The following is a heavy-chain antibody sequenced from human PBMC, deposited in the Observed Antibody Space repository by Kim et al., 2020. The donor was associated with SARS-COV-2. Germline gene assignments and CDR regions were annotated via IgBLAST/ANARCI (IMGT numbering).Heavy chain of an antibody. CDR2: IYYSGST. CDR1: GGSISSSSYY. J-gene: IGHJ4*02. D-gene: IGHD3-16*02. Sequence: SETLSLTCTVSGGSISSSSYYWGWIRQPPGKGLEWIGSIYYSGSTYYNPPLKSRVTISVDTSKNQFSLKLSSVTAADTAVYYCARLGPVITFGGVIDQLYFDYWGQGTLVTISS. CDR3: ARLGPVITFGGVIDQLYFDY. V-gene: IGHV4-39*01.